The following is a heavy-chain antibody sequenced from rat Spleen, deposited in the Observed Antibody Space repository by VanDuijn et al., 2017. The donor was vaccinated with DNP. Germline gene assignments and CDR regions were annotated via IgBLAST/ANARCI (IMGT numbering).Heavy chain of an antibody. Sequence: EVQLVESGGGLVQPGRSLKLSCAASGFTFSAYYMAWVRQAPAKGLEWVAYIGSAAYAPYYVDSVKGLFTISRDNAKRTLYLQMNSLRSEDMATYYCVRWNSGHFDYWGQGTLVTVSS. D-gene: IGHD4-3*01. CDR1: GFTFSAYY. CDR3: VRWNSGHFDY. CDR2: IGSAAYAP. V-gene: IGHV5-22*01. J-gene: IGHJ3*01.